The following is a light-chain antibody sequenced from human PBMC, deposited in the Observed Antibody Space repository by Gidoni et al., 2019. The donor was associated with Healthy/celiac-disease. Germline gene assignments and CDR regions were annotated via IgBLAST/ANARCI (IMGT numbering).Light chain of an antibody. V-gene: IGKV3-20*01. CDR3: QQYGSSHPYT. J-gene: IGKJ2*01. Sequence: PGTLSLSPGARDTLSCRASQSVSSSYLACYQQKPGQAPRLLIYGASSRATGIPDRFSGSGCWTDVTLTISRREHEDFAVYYCQQYGSSHPYTFGQGTKLEIK. CDR2: GAS. CDR1: QSVSSSY.